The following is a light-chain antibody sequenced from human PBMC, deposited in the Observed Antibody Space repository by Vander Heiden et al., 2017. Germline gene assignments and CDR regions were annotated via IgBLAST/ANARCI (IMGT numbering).Light chain of an antibody. J-gene: IGKJ5*01. CDR1: QTVRRY. CDR2: DAS. Sequence: EIVLTQSPATLSLSPGERATLSCRASQTVRRYLAWYQQKPGQAPRLLIYDASNRATGLPARFSGSGSGTDFTLTISSLEPEDFAVYSCQQRSDWPVTFGQGTRLEIK. CDR3: QQRSDWPVT. V-gene: IGKV3-11*01.